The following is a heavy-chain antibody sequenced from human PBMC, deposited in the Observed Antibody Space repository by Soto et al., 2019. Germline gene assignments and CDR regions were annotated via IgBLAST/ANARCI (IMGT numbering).Heavy chain of an antibody. CDR2: LSGSGIGK. CDR3: AKDRYCSATSCQDFGS. V-gene: IGHV3-23*01. CDR1: RFSVTSYA. J-gene: IGHJ4*02. D-gene: IGHD2-2*01. Sequence: GGSLTLSCAASRFSVTSYAMSGLSQHPGKGPEWVSVLSGSGIGKDYADSVKGRFTISRDNSRNTLYLQMSGLRVEDTAVYYCAKDRYCSATSCQDFGSWGQGTLVTVYS.